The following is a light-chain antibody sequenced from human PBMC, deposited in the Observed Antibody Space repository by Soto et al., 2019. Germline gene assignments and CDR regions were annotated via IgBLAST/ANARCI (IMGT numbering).Light chain of an antibody. V-gene: IGKV1-5*01. CDR1: QSISSW. Sequence: DIQMTQSPSTLSASVGHRVTITCLASQSISSWLTWYQQKLGKAPKLLIYAASSLESGVPSRFSGSGSGTEFTLTITSLQPDDFATYYCQQYNSYPWTFGQGTKVDI. CDR2: AAS. J-gene: IGKJ1*01. CDR3: QQYNSYPWT.